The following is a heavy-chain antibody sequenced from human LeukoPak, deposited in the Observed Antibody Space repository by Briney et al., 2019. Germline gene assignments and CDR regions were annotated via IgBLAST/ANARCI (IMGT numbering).Heavy chain of an antibody. J-gene: IGHJ4*02. CDR1: GFTVSSTY. D-gene: IGHD2-15*01. V-gene: IGHV3-53*01. CDR2: IYSGGNI. Sequence: GGSLRLPCAASGFTVSSTYMSWVRQAPGKGLEWVSVIYSGGNIYYIDSVEGRFTISRDTSKNTLYLQMNSLRAEDTAVYFCASRHCSGGGCYFAGADPFDYWGQGTLVTVSS. CDR3: ASRHCSGGGCYFAGADPFDY.